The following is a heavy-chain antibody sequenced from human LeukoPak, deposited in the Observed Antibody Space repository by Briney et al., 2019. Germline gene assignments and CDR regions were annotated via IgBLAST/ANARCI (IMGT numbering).Heavy chain of an antibody. J-gene: IGHJ4*02. Sequence: GGSLRLSCAASGFTFSSYAMHWVRQAPGKGLEWVAVISYDGSNKYYADSAKGRFTISRDNSKNTLYLQMNSLRAEDTAVYYCARRPIAARAFDYWGQGTLVTVSS. CDR3: ARRPIAARAFDY. CDR2: ISYDGSNK. V-gene: IGHV3-30-3*01. CDR1: GFTFSSYA. D-gene: IGHD6-6*01.